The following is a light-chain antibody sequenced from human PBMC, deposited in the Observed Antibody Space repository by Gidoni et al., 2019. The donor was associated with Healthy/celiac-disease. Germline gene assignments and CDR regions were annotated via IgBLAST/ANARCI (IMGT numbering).Light chain of an antibody. J-gene: IGLJ2*01. CDR2: GNS. CDR3: QSYDSSLSAL. CDR1: SSNIGAGYD. Sequence: QSVLTQPPSASGAPGQRVTISCPGSSSNIGAGYDVHWYQQLPGTAPKLLIYGNSNRPSGVPDRFSGSKSGTSASLAITGLQAEDEADYYCQSYDSSLSALFGGGTKLTVL. V-gene: IGLV1-40*01.